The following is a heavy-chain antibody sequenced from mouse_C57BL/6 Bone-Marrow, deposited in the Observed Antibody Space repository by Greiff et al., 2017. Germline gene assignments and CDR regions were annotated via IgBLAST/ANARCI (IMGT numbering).Heavy chain of an antibody. CDR1: GYTFTDYY. CDR2: INPNNGGT. Sequence: EVQLQQSGPELVKPGASVKISCKASGYTFTDYYMHWVKQSHGKSLEWIGDINPNNGGTSYNQKFKGKATLTVDKSSSTAYMELRSLTSEDSAVYYCARYYDERGYYAMDYWGQGTSVTVSS. D-gene: IGHD2-4*01. V-gene: IGHV1-26*01. J-gene: IGHJ4*01. CDR3: ARYYDERGYYAMDY.